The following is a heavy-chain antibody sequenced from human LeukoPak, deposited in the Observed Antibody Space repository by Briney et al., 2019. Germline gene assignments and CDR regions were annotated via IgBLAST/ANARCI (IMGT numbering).Heavy chain of an antibody. D-gene: IGHD6-13*01. V-gene: IGHV3-20*04. CDR1: GFTFSDYY. J-gene: IGHJ4*02. CDR3: ARSYSSSWLFDY. CDR2: INWNGGST. Sequence: GGSLRLSCAASGFTFSDYYMSWIRQAPGKGLEWVSGINWNGGSTGYADSVKGRFTISRDNAKNSLYLQMNSLRAEDTALYYCARSYSSSWLFDYWGQGTLVTVSS.